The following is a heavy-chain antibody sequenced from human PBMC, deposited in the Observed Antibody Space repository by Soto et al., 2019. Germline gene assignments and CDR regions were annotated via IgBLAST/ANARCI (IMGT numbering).Heavy chain of an antibody. D-gene: IGHD1-26*01. J-gene: IGHJ3*02. CDR1: GFTFSSYA. CDR3: ARDVGFSATACFDI. V-gene: IGHV3-30-3*01. CDR2: ISYDGSNK. Sequence: QVQLVESGGGVVQPGRSLRLSCAASGFTFSSYAMHWVRQAPGKGLEWVAVISYDGSNKYYADSVKGRFTISRDNSKNTLYLQMNSLRAEDTAVYYCARDVGFSATACFDIWGQGTMVTVFS.